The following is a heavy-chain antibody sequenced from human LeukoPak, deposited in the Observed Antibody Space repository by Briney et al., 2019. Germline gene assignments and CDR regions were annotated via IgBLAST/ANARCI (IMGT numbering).Heavy chain of an antibody. J-gene: IGHJ3*02. Sequence: KPSETLSLTCTVSGGSISTSNYYWGWIRQPPGKGLEWIGNIFYSGSTYYSPSLKSRVTISVDTSKNQFSLKLSSVTAADTAVYYCARYAYYYDSSGYNDAFDIWGQGTMVTVSS. V-gene: IGHV4-39*07. CDR3: ARYAYYYDSSGYNDAFDI. CDR2: IFYSGST. D-gene: IGHD3-22*01. CDR1: GGSISTSNYY.